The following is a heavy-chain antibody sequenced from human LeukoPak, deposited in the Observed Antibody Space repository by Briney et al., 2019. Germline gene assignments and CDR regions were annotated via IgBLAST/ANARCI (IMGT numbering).Heavy chain of an antibody. CDR3: ARVGLYYDILTGYYDY. J-gene: IGHJ4*02. V-gene: IGHV1-2*02. CDR2: INPNSGGT. D-gene: IGHD3-9*01. Sequence: GASVKVSCKASGYTFTGYYMHWVRQAPGQGLEWMGWINPNSGGTNYAQKFQGRVTMTRDTSISTAYMELSRLRSDDTAVYYCARVGLYYDILTGYYDYWGQGTLVTDSS. CDR1: GYTFTGYY.